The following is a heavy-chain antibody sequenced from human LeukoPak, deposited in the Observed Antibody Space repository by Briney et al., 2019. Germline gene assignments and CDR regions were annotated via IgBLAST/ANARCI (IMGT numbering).Heavy chain of an antibody. J-gene: IGHJ4*02. CDR1: GFTFSSYA. Sequence: GGSLRLSCAASGFTFSSYAMSWVRQAPGKGLEWVSAISGSGGSTYYADSVKGRFTISRDNSKNTLYLQMNGLRAEDTAVYYCARETRNSSSWYLSYWGQGTLVTVSS. D-gene: IGHD6-13*01. CDR2: ISGSGGST. CDR3: ARETRNSSSWYLSY. V-gene: IGHV3-23*01.